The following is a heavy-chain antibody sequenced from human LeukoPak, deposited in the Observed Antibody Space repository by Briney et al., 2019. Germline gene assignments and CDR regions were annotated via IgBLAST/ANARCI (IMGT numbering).Heavy chain of an antibody. CDR2: IRPDGSAV. V-gene: IGHV3-7*01. J-gene: IGHJ6*02. CDR3: ARFGLPYSIDL. CDR1: GFTINQHA. Sequence: PGGSLRLSCIASGFTINQHAMSWVRQAPVKGLEGVASIRPDGSAVFYVDSVKGRFTFSRDNDKNSLDLQMNSLRAEDTAVYYCARFGLPYSIDLWGQGTMVTVSS. D-gene: IGHD3/OR15-3a*01.